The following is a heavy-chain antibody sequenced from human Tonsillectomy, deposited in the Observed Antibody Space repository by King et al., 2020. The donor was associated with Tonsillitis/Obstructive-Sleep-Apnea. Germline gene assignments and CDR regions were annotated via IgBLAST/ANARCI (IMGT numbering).Heavy chain of an antibody. Sequence: QLVQSGAEVKTPGASVKVSCKASGYTFTKYYIHWVRQARGQGLEWMGIINPSRGVTTYAQKFQGRVTMTSETSTNTVYLELSSLRSEDTAVYYCARDDVVGRYIDSWGQGTLVTVSS. V-gene: IGHV1-46*01. CDR2: INPSRGVT. J-gene: IGHJ4*02. CDR1: GYTFTKYY. D-gene: IGHD1-14*01. CDR3: ARDDVVGRYIDS.